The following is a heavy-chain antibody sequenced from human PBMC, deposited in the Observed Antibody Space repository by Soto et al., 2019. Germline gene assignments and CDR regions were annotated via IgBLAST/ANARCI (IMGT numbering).Heavy chain of an antibody. Sequence: QVQLVQSGAEVKKPGASVKVSCKASGYTFTSYYMHWVRQAPGQGLEWMGIIDPSGGSTTYAQKFQGRFTITRDTSTSTVKMEGRSLKSENTAVYYCAKQAAPTSLYYTPGMAVWAQGTTVTVSS. CDR2: IDPSGGST. J-gene: IGHJ6*02. D-gene: IGHD1-26*01. CDR3: AKQAAPTSLYYTPGMAV. CDR1: GYTFTSYY. V-gene: IGHV1-46*01.